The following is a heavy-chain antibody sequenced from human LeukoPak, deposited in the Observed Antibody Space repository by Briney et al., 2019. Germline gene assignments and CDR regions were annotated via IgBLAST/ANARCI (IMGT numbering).Heavy chain of an antibody. Sequence: GGSLRLSCAASGFALSSYGMHWVRQAPGKGLEWVAVISYDGSKKDYADSVKGRFTISRDNSKKTLFLQMNSLSAEDTAVYYCGKGGRDGYNSLDYWGQGTLVIVSS. CDR2: ISYDGSKK. CDR3: GKGGRDGYNSLDY. CDR1: GFALSSYG. D-gene: IGHD5-24*01. J-gene: IGHJ4*02. V-gene: IGHV3-30*18.